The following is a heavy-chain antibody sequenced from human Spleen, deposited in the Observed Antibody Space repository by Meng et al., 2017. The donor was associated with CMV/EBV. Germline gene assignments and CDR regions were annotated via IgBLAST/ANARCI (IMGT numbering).Heavy chain of an antibody. D-gene: IGHD3-10*01. J-gene: IGHJ6*02. Sequence: GESLKISCAAPRFTFSGYWMSWVRQAPGKGLEWVAKIKQDGSETFYVDSVKGRFTISRDNANDSLYLQMNSLRTEDTAVYYCARDNHGFGELREDVWGQGTTVTVSS. CDR3: ARDNHGFGELREDV. CDR2: IKQDGSET. CDR1: RFTFSGYW. V-gene: IGHV3-7*01.